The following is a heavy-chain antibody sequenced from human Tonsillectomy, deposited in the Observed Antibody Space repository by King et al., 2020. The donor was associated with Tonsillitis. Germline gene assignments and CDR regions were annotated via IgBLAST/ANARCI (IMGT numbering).Heavy chain of an antibody. CDR2: IRSKANSYAT. CDR3: VITGPGGDY. J-gene: IGHJ4*02. Sequence: VQLVESGGGLVQPGGSLKLSCAASGLTFSGSAMHWVRQASGKGLEWVGRIRSKANSYATAYAASVKGRFTISRDDSKNTAYLQMNSLKTEATAVYYPVITGPGGDYWGQGTLVTVSS. CDR1: GLTFSGSA. D-gene: IGHD3-22*01. V-gene: IGHV3-73*01.